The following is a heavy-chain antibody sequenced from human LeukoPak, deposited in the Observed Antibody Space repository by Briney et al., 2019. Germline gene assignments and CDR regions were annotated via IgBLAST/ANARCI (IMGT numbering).Heavy chain of an antibody. CDR1: GGTFISHD. Sequence: SVKVSCKASGGTFISHDFSWVRQAPGQGLEWMGGIIAPLDKSTYAQKFQGRLTITADETTTTAYMELSSLRSEDTALYYCATGTHYDLLPFWGQGTLVTVSS. CDR2: IIAPLDKS. D-gene: IGHD3-9*01. J-gene: IGHJ4*02. CDR3: ATGTHYDLLPF. V-gene: IGHV1-69*10.